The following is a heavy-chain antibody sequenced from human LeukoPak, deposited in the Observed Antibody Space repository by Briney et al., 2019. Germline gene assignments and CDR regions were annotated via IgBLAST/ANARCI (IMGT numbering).Heavy chain of an antibody. V-gene: IGHV1-3*01. CDR2: INAGNGNT. D-gene: IGHD4-17*01. J-gene: IGHJ6*02. CDR3: ARSPVTRSYYYYGMDV. CDR1: GYTFTSYA. Sequence: ASVKVSCKASGYTFTSYAMHWVRQAPGQRLEWMGWINAGNGNTKYSQKFQGRVTITRDTSASTAYMELSSLRSEDTAVYYCARSPVTRSYYYYGMDVWGQGTTVTVSS.